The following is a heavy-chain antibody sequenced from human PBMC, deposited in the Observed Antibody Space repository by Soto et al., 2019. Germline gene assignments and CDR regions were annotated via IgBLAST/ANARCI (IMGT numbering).Heavy chain of an antibody. D-gene: IGHD2-15*01. Sequence: EVQLLESGGGLVQPGGSLRLSCAASGFTFSSYAMSWVRQAPGKGLEWVSAIKGSGDSTHYADSVKGRFTISRDNSKNTLYLQMNSLRAEDTAVYYCAKGVVLVAGPMYYFDYWGQVTLVTVSS. CDR2: IKGSGDST. CDR1: GFTFSSYA. J-gene: IGHJ4*02. CDR3: AKGVVLVAGPMYYFDY. V-gene: IGHV3-23*01.